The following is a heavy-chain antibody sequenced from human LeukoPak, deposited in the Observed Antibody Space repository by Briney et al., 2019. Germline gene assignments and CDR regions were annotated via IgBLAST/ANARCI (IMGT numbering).Heavy chain of an antibody. Sequence: SETLSLTCTVSGGSISGSSYYWGWIRQPPGKGLEWIGSIYYSGSTNYNPSLKSRVTISVDTSKNQFSLKLSSVTAADTAVYYCARAEAAAGLSSFDYWGQGTLVTVSS. V-gene: IGHV4-39*07. CDR2: IYYSGST. D-gene: IGHD6-13*01. CDR1: GGSISGSSYY. CDR3: ARAEAAAGLSSFDY. J-gene: IGHJ4*02.